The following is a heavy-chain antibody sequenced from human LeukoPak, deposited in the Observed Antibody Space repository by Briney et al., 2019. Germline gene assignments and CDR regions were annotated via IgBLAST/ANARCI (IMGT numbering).Heavy chain of an antibody. CDR3: ARDDYYDSSGYYYERGGLDY. V-gene: IGHV4-4*02. D-gene: IGHD3-22*01. CDR2: IYHSGST. CDR1: GGSISSSNW. Sequence: SGTLSLTCAVSGGSISSSNWWSWVRQPPGKGLEWIGEIYHSGSTNYNPSLKSRVTISVDKSKNQFSLKLSSVTAADTAVYYYARDDYYDSSGYYYERGGLDYWGQGTLVTVSS. J-gene: IGHJ4*02.